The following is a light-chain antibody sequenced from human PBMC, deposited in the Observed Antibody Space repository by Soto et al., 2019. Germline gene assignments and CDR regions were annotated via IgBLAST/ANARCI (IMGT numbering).Light chain of an antibody. CDR3: QQYLTYPST. CDR2: GAS. Sequence: DVQMTQSPSTLSASVGDRVTITCRASQTFNNWLAWYQQKPGKAPKLLIYGASSLESGVPLRFSGSGSGTQFTLTISGVQPDDFATYFCQQYLTYPSTCGQGTKLEIK. V-gene: IGKV1-5*01. CDR1: QTFNNW. J-gene: IGKJ2*02.